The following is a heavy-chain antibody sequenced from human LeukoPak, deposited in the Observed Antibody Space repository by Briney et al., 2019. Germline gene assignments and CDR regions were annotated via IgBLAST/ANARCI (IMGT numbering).Heavy chain of an antibody. J-gene: IGHJ6*03. V-gene: IGHV1-18*01. CDR2: ISAYNGNT. CDR3: AREGSSSGYQETRYYYYMDV. Sequence: GASVKVSCKASGYTFTSYGISWVRQAPGQGLEWMGWISAYNGNTNYAQKFQGRVTMTRDTAISTAYMELSRLRSDDTAVYYCAREGSSSGYQETRYYYYMDVWGKGTTVTISS. D-gene: IGHD3-22*01. CDR1: GYTFTSYG.